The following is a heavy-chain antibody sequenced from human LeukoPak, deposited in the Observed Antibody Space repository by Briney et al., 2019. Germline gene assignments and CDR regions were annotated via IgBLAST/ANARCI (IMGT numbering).Heavy chain of an antibody. Sequence: GRSLRLSCAASGFPFSTYGMHWVRQAPGKGLEWVAVIWYDGRNKYYADSVKGRFTISRDNSKNTLYLQMNSLRAEDTAVYYCARDGHYYGGSGYSWTLWDWGQGTLVTVSS. V-gene: IGHV3-33*01. CDR1: GFPFSTYG. CDR3: ARDGHYYGGSGYSWTLWD. J-gene: IGHJ4*02. D-gene: IGHD3-22*01. CDR2: IWYDGRNK.